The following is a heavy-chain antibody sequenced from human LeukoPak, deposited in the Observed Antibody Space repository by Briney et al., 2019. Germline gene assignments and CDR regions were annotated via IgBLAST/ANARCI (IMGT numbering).Heavy chain of an antibody. J-gene: IGHJ4*02. CDR2: IYSGGST. Sequence: GGSLRLSCAASGFIVNSNSMSWVRQAPGKGLEWVSFIYSGGSTYYPHSLKDRFTLSRDNSKHTLYLQMNSLRAEDTAIYYCVRHDSSGSYFDSWGQGTLVTVSS. CDR1: GFIVNSNS. CDR3: VRHDSSGSYFDS. V-gene: IGHV3-53*01. D-gene: IGHD3-22*01.